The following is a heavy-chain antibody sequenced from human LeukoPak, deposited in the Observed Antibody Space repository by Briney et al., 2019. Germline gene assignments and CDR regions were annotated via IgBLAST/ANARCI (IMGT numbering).Heavy chain of an antibody. CDR1: GFSFSSYY. CDR2: IKADGSEK. CDR3: ATTASLSY. V-gene: IGHV3-7*05. J-gene: IGHJ4*02. D-gene: IGHD4-17*01. Sequence: PGGTLRLSCVASGFSFSSYYMSWLRQAPGRGLEWVANIKADGSEKHYVDSVKGRFTISRDNAKNSVYLQMNSLRAEDTAIYYCATTASLSYWGQGTLVTVSS.